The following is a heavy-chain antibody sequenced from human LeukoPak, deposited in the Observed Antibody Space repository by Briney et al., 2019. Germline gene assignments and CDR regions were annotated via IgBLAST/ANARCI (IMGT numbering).Heavy chain of an antibody. Sequence: ASVKVSCKASGYTFTNYGYSWVRQAPGQGLEWMGWISAYNGNTKYAQKFQGRVTMTTVTSTSTAYMELRSLTSDDTAVYYYARGGAAAHSPFDYWGQGTLVTVSS. CDR2: ISAYNGNT. CDR3: ARGGAAAHSPFDY. J-gene: IGHJ4*02. CDR1: GYTFTNYG. D-gene: IGHD6-13*01. V-gene: IGHV1-18*01.